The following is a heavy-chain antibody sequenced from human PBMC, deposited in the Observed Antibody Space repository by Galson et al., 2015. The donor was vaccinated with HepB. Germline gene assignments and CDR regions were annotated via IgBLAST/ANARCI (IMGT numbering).Heavy chain of an antibody. Sequence: LRLSCAASGFTFSNYWMHWVRQAPGKGLVWVSRINSDGSSAIYADSVKGRFTISRDNAKNTLYLQMNSLRAEDTAVYYCARDRSYYDRSGYYYNLDYWGQGTLVTVSS. CDR2: INSDGSSA. D-gene: IGHD3-22*01. J-gene: IGHJ4*02. CDR3: ARDRSYYDRSGYYYNLDY. V-gene: IGHV3-74*01. CDR1: GFTFSNYW.